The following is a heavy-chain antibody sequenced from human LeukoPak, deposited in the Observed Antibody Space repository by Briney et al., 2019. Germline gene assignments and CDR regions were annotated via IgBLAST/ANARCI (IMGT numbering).Heavy chain of an antibody. D-gene: IGHD6-19*01. Sequence: SVKVSCKASGGTFSSYAISWVQQAPGQGLEWMGRIIPILGIANYAQKFQGRVTITADKSTSTAYMELSSLRSEDTAVYYCAREGYSSGCLDYWGQGTLVTVSS. CDR2: IIPILGIA. CDR1: GGTFSSYA. CDR3: AREGYSSGCLDY. V-gene: IGHV1-69*04. J-gene: IGHJ4*02.